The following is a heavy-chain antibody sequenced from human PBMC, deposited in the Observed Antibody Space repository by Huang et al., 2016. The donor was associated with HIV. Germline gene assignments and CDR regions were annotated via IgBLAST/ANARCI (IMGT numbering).Heavy chain of an antibody. Sequence: EVQLVQSGAEVKKPGESLKISCTGSGYSFSIYWIAWVRQMPGKGLEWMGIIYTVESKSTYSPSCEGHVSISVDKSINTVYLHWSSLKASDTAIYYCAKGRRAFDVWGQGTWVTVSS. CDR2: IYTVESKS. CDR3: AKGRRAFDV. CDR1: GYSFSIYW. V-gene: IGHV5-51*03. J-gene: IGHJ3*01.